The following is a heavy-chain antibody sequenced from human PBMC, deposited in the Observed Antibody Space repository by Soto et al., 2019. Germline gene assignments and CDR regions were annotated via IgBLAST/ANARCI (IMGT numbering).Heavy chain of an antibody. J-gene: IGHJ2*01. CDR1: GFSLSSSGVG. V-gene: IGHV2-5*02. CDR2: IYWDDDK. D-gene: IGHD5-12*01. CDR3: AHSGGGYAQNWYFDL. Sequence: QITLRESGPTLVKPTQTLTLTCTFSGFSLSSSGVGVAWIRQPPGKALEWLALIYWDDDKRYSPSLESKLTITKDTSKNQVVLTMTNMDPVDTATYYCAHSGGGYAQNWYFDLWGRGTLVTVSS.